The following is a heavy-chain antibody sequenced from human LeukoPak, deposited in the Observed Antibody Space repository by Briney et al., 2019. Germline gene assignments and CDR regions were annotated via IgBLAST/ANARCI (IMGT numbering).Heavy chain of an antibody. CDR3: ARATYYYDSSGYSGSRY. V-gene: IGHV1-46*01. D-gene: IGHD3-22*01. CDR2: INPSGGRT. J-gene: IGHJ4*02. Sequence: ASVKVSCKASGYTFTSYYMHWVRQAPGQGLEWMGIINPSGGRTSYAQKFQGRVTMTRDTSTSTVYMELRSLRSDDTAVYYCARATYYYDSSGYSGSRYWGQGTLVTVSS. CDR1: GYTFTSYY.